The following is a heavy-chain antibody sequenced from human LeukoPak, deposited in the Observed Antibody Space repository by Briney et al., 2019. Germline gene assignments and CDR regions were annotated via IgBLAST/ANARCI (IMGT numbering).Heavy chain of an antibody. J-gene: IGHJ6*03. V-gene: IGHV1-18*01. D-gene: IGHD3-9*01. Sequence: ASVKVSCKASGYTFTSYGISWVRQAPGQGLEWMGWISACNGNTNYAQKLQGRVTMTTDTSTSTAYMELRSLRSDDTAVYYCARLRADILTGYYYYMDVWGKGTTVTVSS. CDR2: ISACNGNT. CDR1: GYTFTSYG. CDR3: ARLRADILTGYYYYMDV.